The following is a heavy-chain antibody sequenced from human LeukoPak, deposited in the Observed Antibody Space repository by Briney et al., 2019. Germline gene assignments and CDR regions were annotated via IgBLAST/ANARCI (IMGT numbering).Heavy chain of an antibody. CDR2: MNPNSGNT. Sequence: ASVKVSCKASRYTFTSYDINWVRQATGQGLEWMGWMNPNSGNTGYAQKFQGRVTMTRNTSISTAYMELSSLRSEDTAVYYCARVTPGSLVAVAEYFDYWGQGTLVTVSS. V-gene: IGHV1-8*01. CDR3: ARVTPGSLVAVAEYFDY. D-gene: IGHD6-19*01. J-gene: IGHJ4*02. CDR1: RYTFTSYD.